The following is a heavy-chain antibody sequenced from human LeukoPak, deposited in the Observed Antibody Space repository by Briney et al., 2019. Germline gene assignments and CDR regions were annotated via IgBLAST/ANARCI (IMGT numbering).Heavy chain of an antibody. J-gene: IGHJ4*02. CDR1: GGSISSSSYY. CDR2: MYYSGST. CDR3: ESQTWIHLWLLAY. Sequence: SETLSLTCTVSGGSISSSSYYWGWIRQPPGKGLEWIGSMYYSGSTYYNPSLKSRVTMSVDTSRDQFSLKLSSVTAADTAVYYCESQTWIHLWLLAYWGQGTLVTVSS. V-gene: IGHV4-39*01. D-gene: IGHD5-18*01.